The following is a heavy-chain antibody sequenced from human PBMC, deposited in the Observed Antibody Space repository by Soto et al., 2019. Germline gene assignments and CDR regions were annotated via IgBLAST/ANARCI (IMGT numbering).Heavy chain of an antibody. CDR2: ISGDSNYI. CDR1: GFSFSGYN. V-gene: IGHV3-21*01. CDR3: ARVVYFDRSAYGL. Sequence: EVQLVESGGGLVKPGGSLRLSCAASGFSFSGYNMNWVRQAPGKGLEWVSSISGDSNYIYYADSVQGRVTISRDNAKNSVYRQMNGLRADDTAVYYCARVVYFDRSAYGLWGQGTMVTVSS. D-gene: IGHD3-22*01. J-gene: IGHJ3*01.